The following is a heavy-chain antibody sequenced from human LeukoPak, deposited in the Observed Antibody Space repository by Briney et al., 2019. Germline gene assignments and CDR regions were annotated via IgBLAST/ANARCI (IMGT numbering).Heavy chain of an antibody. D-gene: IGHD3-22*01. CDR3: AKYDNSGRAGGY. J-gene: IGHJ4*02. CDR2: IWYDGSNK. V-gene: IGHV3-33*06. Sequence: GSLRLSCAASGFTFSNYGMHWVRQAPGKGLEWVAVIWYDGSNKYYADSVKGRFTISRDNSRNTLYLQMNSLRVEDTAMYYCAKYDNSGRAGGYWGQGTLVTVSS. CDR1: GFTFSNYG.